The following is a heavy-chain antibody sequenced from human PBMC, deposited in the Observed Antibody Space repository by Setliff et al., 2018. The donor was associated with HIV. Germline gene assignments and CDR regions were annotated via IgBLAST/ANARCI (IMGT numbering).Heavy chain of an antibody. V-gene: IGHV4-4*07. CDR1: GGSLQGYY. CDR2: IYYVGWS. J-gene: IGHJ5*02. CDR3: VRSSHGGGSEPFDT. Sequence: PSETLSLTCSVSGGSLQGYYWSWIRQPAGKGLQWIGRIYYVGWSKYNPSLEDRVTMSVDTSNNQFSLSLTSVTAADTAVYYCVRSSHGGGSEPFDTWGQGILVTVSS. D-gene: IGHD3-10*01.